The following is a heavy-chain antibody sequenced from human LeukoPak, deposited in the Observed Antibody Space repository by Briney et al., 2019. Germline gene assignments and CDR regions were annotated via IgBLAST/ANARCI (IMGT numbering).Heavy chain of an antibody. J-gene: IGHJ4*02. CDR1: GGSFSGYY. CDR2: INHSGST. Sequence: SETLSLTCAVYGGSFSGYYWSWIRQPPGKGLEWIGEINHSGSTNCNPSLKSRVTISVDTSKNQFSLKLSSVTAADTAVYYCARRSLIAAAGTIDYCGQGTLVTVSS. D-gene: IGHD6-13*01. V-gene: IGHV4-34*01. CDR3: ARRSLIAAAGTIDY.